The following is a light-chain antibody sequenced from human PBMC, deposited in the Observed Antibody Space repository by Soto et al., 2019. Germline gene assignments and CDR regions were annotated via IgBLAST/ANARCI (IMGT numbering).Light chain of an antibody. CDR1: QNVDSNY. Sequence: EMVLTQSPGTLSLSPGERATLSCRASQNVDSNYLAWYQQKPGQAPRIIIFGASGRATGIPDRVSGSGSGTDFTLTISRLETEDFAVDYCQQYGSFSWTFGQGTKVEIK. V-gene: IGKV3-20*01. J-gene: IGKJ1*01. CDR2: GAS. CDR3: QQYGSFSWT.